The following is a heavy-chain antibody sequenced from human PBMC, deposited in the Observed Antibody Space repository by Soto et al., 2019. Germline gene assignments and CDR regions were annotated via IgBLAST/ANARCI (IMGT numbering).Heavy chain of an antibody. V-gene: IGHV1-3*05. Sequence: QVQLVQSGAEEKKPGASVKDSCKASGYTFTSYAMHWVRQAPGQRVEWMGWITAGNGNTKYSQKFQGRVTITRDTSASTPYRELSSRISGDTAGYCFARDLGYALPDSWGQGTLVTASS. J-gene: IGHJ4*02. CDR3: ARDLGYALPDS. CDR2: ITAGNGNT. D-gene: IGHD2-15*01. CDR1: GYTFTSYA.